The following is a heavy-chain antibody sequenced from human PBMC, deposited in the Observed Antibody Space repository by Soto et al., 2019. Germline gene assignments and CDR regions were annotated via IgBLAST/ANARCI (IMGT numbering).Heavy chain of an antibody. V-gene: IGHV3-7*01. J-gene: IGHJ4*02. Sequence: GGSLRLSCAAAGFIFGKDWMNWVRQAPGKGLEWVASINQDGREKYYVDSVKGRFTISRDNAKNSLYLQVNSLRAEDTAVYYCARDGEAPGLYLDYWGRGTLVTVSS. CDR1: GFIFGKDW. D-gene: IGHD7-27*01. CDR2: INQDGREK. CDR3: ARDGEAPGLYLDY.